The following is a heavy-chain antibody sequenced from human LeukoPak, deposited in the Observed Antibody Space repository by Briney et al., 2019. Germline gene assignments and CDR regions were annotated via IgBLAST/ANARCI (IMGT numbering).Heavy chain of an antibody. Sequence: HPGGSLRLSCAASGFTFSSYGMHWVRQAPGKGLEWVAVIWYDGSNKYYADSVKGRFTISRDNAKNSLYLQMNSLRAEDTAVYYCARAPAAGTWWFDPWGQGTLVTVSS. V-gene: IGHV3-33*01. D-gene: IGHD6-13*01. CDR2: IWYDGSNK. CDR3: ARAPAAGTWWFDP. J-gene: IGHJ5*02. CDR1: GFTFSSYG.